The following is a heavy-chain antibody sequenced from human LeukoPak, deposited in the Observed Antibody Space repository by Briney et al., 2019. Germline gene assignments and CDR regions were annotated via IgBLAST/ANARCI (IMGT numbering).Heavy chain of an antibody. V-gene: IGHV3-48*03. J-gene: IGHJ4*02. D-gene: IGHD3-10*01. CDR2: IGGSGTTI. CDR1: GFTFSNYE. Sequence: PGGSLRLSCAASGFTFSNYEMNWVRQAPGKGPEWVSCIGGSGTTICYADSVKGRFTISRDNAKNSLYLQMNSLRAEDTGVYYCARVYGSGRQWGYFDYWGQGTLVTVSS. CDR3: ARVYGSGRQWGYFDY.